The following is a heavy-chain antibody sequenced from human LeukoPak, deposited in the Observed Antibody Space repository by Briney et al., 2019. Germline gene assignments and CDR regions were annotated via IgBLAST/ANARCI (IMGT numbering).Heavy chain of an antibody. J-gene: IGHJ4*02. CDR1: GFTFRSYS. CDR3: ARGVGGSYHFDY. CDR2: ISSSTTTI. D-gene: IGHD1-26*01. Sequence: GGSLRLSCAASGFTFRSYSMNWVRQAPGKGLEWVSYISSSTTTIYYADSMKGRFTISRDNAKNSLYLQMNSLRAEDTAVYYCARGVGGSYHFDYWGQGTLVTVSS. V-gene: IGHV3-48*01.